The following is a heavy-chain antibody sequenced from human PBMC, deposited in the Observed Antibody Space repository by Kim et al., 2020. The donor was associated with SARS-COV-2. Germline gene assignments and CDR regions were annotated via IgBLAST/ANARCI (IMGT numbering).Heavy chain of an antibody. CDR1: GFTFDDYA. V-gene: IGHV3-9*01. D-gene: IGHD4-17*01. CDR3: AKDIVPTTEYYFDY. Sequence: GGSLRLSCAASGFTFDDYAMHWVRQAPGKGLEWVSGISWNSGSIGYADSVKGRFTISRDNAKNSLYLQMNSLRAEDTALYYCAKDIVPTTEYYFDYWGQGTLVTVSS. CDR2: ISWNSGSI. J-gene: IGHJ4*02.